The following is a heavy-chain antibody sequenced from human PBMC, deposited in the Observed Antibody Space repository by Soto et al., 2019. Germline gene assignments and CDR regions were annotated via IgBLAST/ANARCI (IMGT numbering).Heavy chain of an antibody. Sequence: PGGSLRLSCAASGFTFSGSAMHWVRQASGKGLEWVGRIRSKANSYATAYAASVKGRFTISRDDSKNTAYLQMNSLKTEDTAVYYCTRSGSYPFDYWGQGTLVTVSS. CDR3: TRSGSYPFDY. J-gene: IGHJ4*02. CDR2: IRSKANSYAT. CDR1: GFTFSGSA. D-gene: IGHD1-26*01. V-gene: IGHV3-73*01.